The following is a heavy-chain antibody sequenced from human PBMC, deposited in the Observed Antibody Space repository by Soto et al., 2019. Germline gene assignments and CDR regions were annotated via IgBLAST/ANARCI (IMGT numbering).Heavy chain of an antibody. CDR3: AKVIAAAGTGYWFDP. D-gene: IGHD6-13*01. V-gene: IGHV3-23*01. CDR2: ISGSGGST. CDR1: GFTFSSYA. Sequence: EVQLLESGGGLVQTGGSLRLSCAASGFTFSSYAMSWVRQAPGKGLEWVSAISGSGGSTYYADSVKGRFTISRDNSKNTLYLQMNSLRAEDTAGYYCAKVIAAAGTGYWFDPWGQGTLVTVSS. J-gene: IGHJ5*02.